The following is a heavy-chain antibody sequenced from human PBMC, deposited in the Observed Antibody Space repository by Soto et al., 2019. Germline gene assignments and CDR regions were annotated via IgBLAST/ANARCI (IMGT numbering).Heavy chain of an antibody. Sequence: QVPLVQSGAEVNEPGASVKVSCRTSGYTVTDHYINWVRQAPGQGPEYMGWIHPNSGDTKYTQRYQGSVTLSRDTSISIAYMALRRLTSDDTAVYYCARGLSSQSWTWFDPWGHGTLVTVSS. J-gene: IGHJ5*02. V-gene: IGHV1-2*02. CDR3: ARGLSSQSWTWFDP. CDR2: IHPNSGDT. D-gene: IGHD2-2*01. CDR1: GYTVTDHY.